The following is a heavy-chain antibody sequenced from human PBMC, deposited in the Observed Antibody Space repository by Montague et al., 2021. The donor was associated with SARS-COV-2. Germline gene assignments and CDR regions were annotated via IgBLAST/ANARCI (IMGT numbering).Heavy chain of an antibody. D-gene: IGHD6-19*01. CDR3: AKDMGGAVAVPPHYYYYGMDV. CDR1: GFTFDDYA. V-gene: IGHV3-9*01. CDR2: ISWNSGSI. Sequence: SLRLSCAASGFTFDDYAMHWVRQAPGKGLEWVSGISWNSGSIGXXXSXXXRFXISRDNAKNSLYLQLNSLRAEATALYYCAKDMGGAVAVPPHYYYYGMDVWGQGITVTVSS. J-gene: IGHJ6*02.